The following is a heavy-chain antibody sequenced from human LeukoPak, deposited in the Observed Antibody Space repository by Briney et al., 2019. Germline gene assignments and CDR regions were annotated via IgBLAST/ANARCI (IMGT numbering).Heavy chain of an antibody. CDR1: GFTFSSYA. CDR2: ISASGAST. J-gene: IGHJ4*02. CDR3: AKDRAQTPLKY. V-gene: IGHV3-23*01. Sequence: GGSLRLSCAASGFTFSSYAMSWVRHAPGKGLECVSAISASGASTFYADSVKGRFTISRDNSKNTLYLQMNSLRADDTAVYYCAKDRAQTPLKYWGQGTLVTVSS. D-gene: IGHD3-10*01.